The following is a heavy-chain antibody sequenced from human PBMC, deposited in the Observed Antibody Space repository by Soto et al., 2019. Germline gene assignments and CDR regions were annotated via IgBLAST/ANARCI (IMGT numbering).Heavy chain of an antibody. J-gene: IGHJ6*02. D-gene: IGHD2-15*01. CDR3: ARDNCSGGSCYSAGDYYGMDV. V-gene: IGHV4-61*08. Sequence: PSETLSLTCTVSGGSISSGDNYWSWILQPPGKGLEFIVYIYYSGSTNYNPSLKSRVTISVDTSKNQFSLKLSSVTAADTAVYYCARDNCSGGSCYSAGDYYGMDVWGQGTTVTVSS. CDR2: IYYSGST. CDR1: GGSISSGDNY.